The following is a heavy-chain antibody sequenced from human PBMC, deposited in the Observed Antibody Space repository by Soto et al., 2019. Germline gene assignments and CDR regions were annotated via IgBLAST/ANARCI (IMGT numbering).Heavy chain of an antibody. Sequence: GGSLRLSCAASGFTFSSYGMHWVRQAPGKGLEWVAVIWYDGSNKYYADSVKGRFTISRDNSKNTLYLQMNSLRAEDTAVYYCARDHCTNGVCRPMKYYYYMDVWGKGTTVTVSS. CDR3: ARDHCTNGVCRPMKYYYYMDV. V-gene: IGHV3-33*01. J-gene: IGHJ6*03. D-gene: IGHD2-8*01. CDR2: IWYDGSNK. CDR1: GFTFSSYG.